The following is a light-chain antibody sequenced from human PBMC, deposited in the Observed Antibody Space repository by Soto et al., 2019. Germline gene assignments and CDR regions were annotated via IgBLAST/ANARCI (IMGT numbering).Light chain of an antibody. V-gene: IGKV1-39*01. CDR3: QQSYSTPPT. CDR1: QSISSY. J-gene: IGKJ1*01. CDR2: AAS. Sequence: DIQMAQSPSSLSASVGDKVTITCRASQSISSYLNWYQQKPGNAPKLLIYAASNLQSGVPSRFSGSGSGTDFTLTISSLQPEDFATYYCQQSYSTPPTFGQGTKVDIK.